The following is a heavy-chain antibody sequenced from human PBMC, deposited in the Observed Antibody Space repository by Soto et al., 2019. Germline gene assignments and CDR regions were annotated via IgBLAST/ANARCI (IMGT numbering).Heavy chain of an antibody. Sequence: GGSLRLSCAASGFTFSSYAMSWVRQAPGKGLEWVSAISGSGGSTYYADSVKGRFTISRDNSKNTLYLQMNSLRAEDTAVYYCAKAPWIQLWLRAFDYWGQGTLVTVSS. CDR3: AKAPWIQLWLRAFDY. D-gene: IGHD5-18*01. CDR1: GFTFSSYA. CDR2: ISGSGGST. J-gene: IGHJ4*02. V-gene: IGHV3-23*01.